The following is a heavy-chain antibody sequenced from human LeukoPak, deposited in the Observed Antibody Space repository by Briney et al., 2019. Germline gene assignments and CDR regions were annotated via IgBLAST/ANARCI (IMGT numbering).Heavy chain of an antibody. CDR2: ISSSSSYI. D-gene: IGHD2-2*01. Sequence: PGGSLRLSCAASGFTFSSYSMNWVRQAPGKGLEWVSSISSSSSYIYYADSVKGRFTISRDNAKNSLYLQMNSLRAEDTAVYYCARDGGYCSSTSCYGYYYYYGMDVWGQGTTVTVSS. CDR1: GFTFSSYS. V-gene: IGHV3-21*01. J-gene: IGHJ6*02. CDR3: ARDGGYCSSTSCYGYYYYYGMDV.